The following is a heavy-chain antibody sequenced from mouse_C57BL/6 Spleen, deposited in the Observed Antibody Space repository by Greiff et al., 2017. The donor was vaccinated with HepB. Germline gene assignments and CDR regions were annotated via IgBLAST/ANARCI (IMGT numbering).Heavy chain of an antibody. CDR1: GFTFSDYY. Sequence: EVKLMESEGGLVQPGSSMKLSCTASGFTFSDYYMAWVRQVPEKGLEWVANINYDGSSTYYLDSLKSRFIISRDNAKNILYLQMSSLKSEDTATYYCARDEGYYYGRDWYFDVWGTGTTVTVSS. J-gene: IGHJ1*03. CDR3: ARDEGYYYGRDWYFDV. V-gene: IGHV5-16*01. D-gene: IGHD1-1*01. CDR2: INYDGSST.